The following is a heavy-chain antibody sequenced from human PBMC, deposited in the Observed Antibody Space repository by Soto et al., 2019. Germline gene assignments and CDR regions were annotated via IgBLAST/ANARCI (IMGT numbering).Heavy chain of an antibody. V-gene: IGHV3-30-3*01. Sequence: GGSLRLSCAASGFTFSSYAMHWVRQAPGKGLEWVAVISYDGSNKYYADSVKGRFTISRDNSKNTLYLQMNSLRAEDTAVYYCARGARSSWLRSVLYGMDVWGQGTTVTVSS. CDR1: GFTFSSYA. D-gene: IGHD3-3*01. CDR2: ISYDGSNK. CDR3: ARGARSSWLRSVLYGMDV. J-gene: IGHJ6*02.